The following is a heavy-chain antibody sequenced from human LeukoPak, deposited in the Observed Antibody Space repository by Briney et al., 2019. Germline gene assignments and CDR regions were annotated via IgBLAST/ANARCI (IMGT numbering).Heavy chain of an antibody. V-gene: IGHV4-4*07. J-gene: IGHJ4*02. CDR2: IYTSGST. CDR3: ARGGDSRSPQPPPFDY. CDR1: GGSISSYY. D-gene: IGHD7-27*01. Sequence: SETLSLTCTVSGGSISSYYWSWIRQPAGKGLEWIGRIYTSGSTNYNPSLKSRVTMSVDTSKNQFSLKLSSVTAADTAVYYCARGGDSRSPQPPPFDYWGQGTLVTVSS.